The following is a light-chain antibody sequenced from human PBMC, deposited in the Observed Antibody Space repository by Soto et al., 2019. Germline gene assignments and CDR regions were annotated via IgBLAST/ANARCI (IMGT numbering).Light chain of an antibody. J-gene: IGKJ1*01. CDR1: QTISSW. V-gene: IGKV1-5*03. CDR3: QHYNSYSEA. CDR2: KAS. Sequence: DIQMTQSPSPLSGSVGDRVTITCRASQTISSWLAWYQQKPGKAPKLLIYKASTLKSGVPSRFSGSGSGTEFTLTISSLQPDDFETYYCQHYNSYSEACGQGTKVELK.